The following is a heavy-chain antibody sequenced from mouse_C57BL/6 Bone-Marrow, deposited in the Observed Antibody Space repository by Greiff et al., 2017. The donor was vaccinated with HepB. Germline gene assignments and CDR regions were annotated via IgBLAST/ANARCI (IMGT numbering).Heavy chain of an antibody. D-gene: IGHD3-2*02. V-gene: IGHV1-18*01. CDR3: ARQLRHPFAY. CDR2: INPNNGGT. CDR1: GYTFTDYN. Sequence: EVKLQQSGPELVKPGASVKIPCKASGYTFTDYNMDWVKQSHGKSLEWIGDINPNNGGTIYNQKFKGKATLTVDKSSSTAYMELRSLTSEDTAVYYCARQLRHPFAYWGQGTLVTVSA. J-gene: IGHJ3*01.